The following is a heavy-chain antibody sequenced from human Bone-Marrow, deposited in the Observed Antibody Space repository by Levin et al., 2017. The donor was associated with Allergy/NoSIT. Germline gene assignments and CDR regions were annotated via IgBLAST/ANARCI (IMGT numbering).Heavy chain of an antibody. D-gene: IGHD3/OR15-3a*01. Sequence: GGSLRLSCAASGFTFSSYAMSWVRQAPGKGLEWVSAISGSGGSTYYADSVKGRFTISRDNSKNTLYLQMNSLRGDDTAVYYCAKGRTGYPGPPFDYWGQGTLVTVSS. CDR1: GFTFSSYA. J-gene: IGHJ4*02. CDR2: ISGSGGST. CDR3: AKGRTGYPGPPFDY. V-gene: IGHV3-23*01.